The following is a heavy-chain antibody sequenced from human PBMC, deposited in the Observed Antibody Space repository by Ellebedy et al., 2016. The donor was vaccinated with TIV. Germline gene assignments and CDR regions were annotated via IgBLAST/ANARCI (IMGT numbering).Heavy chain of an antibody. CDR2: INPSVGST. V-gene: IGHV1-46*04. D-gene: IGHD5-18*01. J-gene: IGHJ3*01. CDR1: GYTFTSYF. CDR3: ARGRGYSFDVCDV. Sequence: AASVKVSCKASGYTFTSYFMHWVRQAPGQGLEWMGIINPSVGSTTYAQKLQGRVTMARDTSTSTVYMELSSLRSEDTAVYYCARGRGYSFDVCDVWGQGTMVAVS.